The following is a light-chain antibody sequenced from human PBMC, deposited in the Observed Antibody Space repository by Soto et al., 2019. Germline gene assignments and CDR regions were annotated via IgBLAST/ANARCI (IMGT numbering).Light chain of an antibody. CDR1: QSVSNNY. V-gene: IGKV3-20*01. CDR2: GAS. CDR3: QHYSNWPLT. J-gene: IGKJ1*01. Sequence: DIVLTQSPGTLSLSPGERATLSCRASQSVSNNYLAWYQQKPGQAPRLLIYGASTRATGVPDRFSGSGSGTDFTLSISSLQPEDFAVYHCQHYSNWPLTFGQGTRVDIK.